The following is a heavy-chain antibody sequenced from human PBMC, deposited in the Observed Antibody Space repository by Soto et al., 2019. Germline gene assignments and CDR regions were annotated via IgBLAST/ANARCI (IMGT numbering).Heavy chain of an antibody. Sequence: SETLSLTCTVSGGSIRSGGYYWSWVRQSPRKGLEWIGNIYYSGNTYYNPSLKSRLTISVDTSKNQFSLNLSSVTAADTAVYYCARDRLMATAGTARHYFGLDVWGQGTTVTVSS. J-gene: IGHJ6*02. CDR3: ARDRLMATAGTARHYFGLDV. CDR1: GGSIRSGGYY. V-gene: IGHV4-31*03. D-gene: IGHD5-18*01. CDR2: IYYSGNT.